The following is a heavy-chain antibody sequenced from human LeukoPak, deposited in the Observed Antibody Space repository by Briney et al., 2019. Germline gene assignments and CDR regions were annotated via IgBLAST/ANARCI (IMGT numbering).Heavy chain of an antibody. D-gene: IGHD3-10*01. Sequence: GGSLRLSCAASRFTFSTYGMHWVRQAPGKGLEWVAFIRDDGSKKYYAGSVKGRFTISRDNSKNTLYLQMNSLRAEDTAAYYCAKDEGFSGSGSYDHNNWIDPWGQGTLVTVSS. CDR2: IRDDGSKK. CDR3: AKDEGFSGSGSYDHNNWIDP. J-gene: IGHJ5*02. V-gene: IGHV3-30*02. CDR1: RFTFSTYG.